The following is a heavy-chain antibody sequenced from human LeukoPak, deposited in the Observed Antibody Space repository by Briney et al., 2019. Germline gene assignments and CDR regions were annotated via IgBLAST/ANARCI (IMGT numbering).Heavy chain of an antibody. D-gene: IGHD3-22*01. V-gene: IGHV1-69*05. CDR2: IIPIFGTA. Sequence: SVKVSGKAPGGTFSSYAISWVRQAPGQGLEWMGGIIPIFGTANYAQKFQGRVTITTDESTSTAYMELSSLRSEDTAVYYCARDRYYYDSSGQPYYYYGMDVWGQGTTVTVSS. J-gene: IGHJ6*02. CDR1: GGTFSSYA. CDR3: ARDRYYYDSSGQPYYYYGMDV.